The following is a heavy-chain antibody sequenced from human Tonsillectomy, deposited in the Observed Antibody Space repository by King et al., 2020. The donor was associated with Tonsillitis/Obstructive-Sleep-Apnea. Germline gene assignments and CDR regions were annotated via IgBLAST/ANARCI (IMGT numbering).Heavy chain of an antibody. CDR3: ARGPYSGSFLGHYSFDY. D-gene: IGHD1-26*01. V-gene: IGHV1-18*01. J-gene: IGHJ4*02. CDR2: INAYNGNT. CDR1: GYTFISYG. Sequence: QLVQSGAEVKMPGASVKVSCKASGYTFISYGISWVRQAPRQGLEWMGWINAYNGNTNYAQKFQGRVTMTTDTSTSTAYMELRSLRSDDTAVYYCARGPYSGSFLGHYSFDYWGQGTLVTVSS.